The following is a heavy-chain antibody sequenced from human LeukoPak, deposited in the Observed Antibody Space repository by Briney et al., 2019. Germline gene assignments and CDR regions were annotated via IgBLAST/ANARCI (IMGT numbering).Heavy chain of an antibody. Sequence: PGGSLRLSCAASGFTFSSYGMSWVRQAPGKGLEWVSAISGSGGSTYYADSVKGRFTISRDNSKNTLYLQMNSLRAEDTAVYYCAKDSGILWFGELSFDYWGQGTLVTVSS. CDR2: ISGSGGST. J-gene: IGHJ4*02. D-gene: IGHD3-10*01. CDR1: GFTFSSYG. CDR3: AKDSGILWFGELSFDY. V-gene: IGHV3-23*01.